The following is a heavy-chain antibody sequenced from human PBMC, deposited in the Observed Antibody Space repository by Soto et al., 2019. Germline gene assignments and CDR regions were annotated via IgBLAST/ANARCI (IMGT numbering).Heavy chain of an antibody. CDR1: GFMFSMYW. CDR3: TRGPRPSSSGTGAY. Sequence: LVESGGGLVQPGGSLRLSCEASGFMFSMYWMHWVRQVPGKGPVWVSRINKDGVTTTYADSVKGRFTISRDNDKNPLYLQLDSLRVEDTAMYYCTRGPRPSSSGTGAYWGPGTQVTVSS. D-gene: IGHD1-26*01. V-gene: IGHV3-74*03. J-gene: IGHJ4*02. CDR2: INKDGVTT.